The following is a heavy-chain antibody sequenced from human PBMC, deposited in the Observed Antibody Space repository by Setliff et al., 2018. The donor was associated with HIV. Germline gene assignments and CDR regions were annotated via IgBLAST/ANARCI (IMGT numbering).Heavy chain of an antibody. CDR3: ARDLRGDSVPATAAKSFDI. D-gene: IGHD2-21*02. V-gene: IGHV4-34*01. Sequence: SETLSLTCAVYGGSFSGYYWSWIRQPPGKGLEWIGEINDSGSTNNNPPLKSRVAMSVDTSKNQFSLKLSSVTAADTAVYYCARDLRGDSVPATAAKSFDIWGQGTLVT. CDR2: INDSGST. J-gene: IGHJ3*02. CDR1: GGSFSGYY.